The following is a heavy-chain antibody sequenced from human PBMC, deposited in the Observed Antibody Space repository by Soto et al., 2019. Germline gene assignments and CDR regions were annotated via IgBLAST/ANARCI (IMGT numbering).Heavy chain of an antibody. CDR2: IIPIFGTA. D-gene: IGHD6-13*01. J-gene: IGHJ4*02. Sequence: SVKVSCKASGGTFSSYAISWVRQAPGQGLEWMGGIIPIFGTANYAQKFQGRVTITADESTSTAYMELSSLRSEDTAVYYCARDRWYSSSWYELTFDYWGQGTLVTVSS. CDR1: GGTFSSYA. CDR3: ARDRWYSSSWYELTFDY. V-gene: IGHV1-69*13.